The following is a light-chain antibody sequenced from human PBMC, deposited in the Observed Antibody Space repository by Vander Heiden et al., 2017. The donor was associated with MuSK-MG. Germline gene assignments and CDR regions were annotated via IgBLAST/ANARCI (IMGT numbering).Light chain of an antibody. Sequence: IQLTQSPSSLSASVGDRVTITGRASQSISSYLNWYQQKPGKAPKLLIYAASSLQSGVPSRFSGSGSGTDFTLTISSLQPEDVATYYCQQSYSTPQFTFGPGTKVDIK. J-gene: IGKJ3*01. CDR2: AAS. CDR3: QQSYSTPQFT. V-gene: IGKV1-39*01. CDR1: QSISSY.